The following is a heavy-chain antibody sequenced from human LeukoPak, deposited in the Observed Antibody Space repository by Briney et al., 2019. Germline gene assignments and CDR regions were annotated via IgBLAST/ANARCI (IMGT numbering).Heavy chain of an antibody. CDR1: ASTFSSHT. CDR2: ISYDGSNK. J-gene: IGHJ4*02. D-gene: IGHD1-26*01. CDR3: ARDSHARSYRGSHADY. V-gene: IGHV3-30*04. Sequence: SLTLSCPASASTFSSHTMHCVRQAPGNGLEWAAVISYDGSNKYYADSVKGRFTISTDNSKNTLYLQMNSLRAEDTAVYYCARDSHARSYRGSHADYWGEETLVSVSS.